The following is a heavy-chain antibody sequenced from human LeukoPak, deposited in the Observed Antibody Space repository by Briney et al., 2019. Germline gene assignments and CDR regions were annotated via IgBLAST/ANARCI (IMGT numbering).Heavy chain of an antibody. V-gene: IGHV3-23*01. J-gene: IGHJ4*02. D-gene: IGHD5-18*01. Sequence: GGSLRLSCAASGFTFSSYAMSWVRQAPGKGLEWVSAISGSGGSTYYADSVKGRFTISRDNSKNTLYLQMNSLRAEDTAVYYCARAEYSYGTYYFDYWGQGTLVTVSS. CDR1: GFTFSSYA. CDR2: ISGSGGST. CDR3: ARAEYSYGTYYFDY.